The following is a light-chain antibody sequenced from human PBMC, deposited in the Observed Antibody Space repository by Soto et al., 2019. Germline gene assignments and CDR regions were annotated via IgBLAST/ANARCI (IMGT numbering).Light chain of an antibody. J-gene: IGLJ3*02. CDR1: SSDVGNYNY. CDR2: EVT. CDR3: SSYAGSKTL. V-gene: IGLV2-8*01. Sequence: QSVLTQPPSASGSPGQSVTISCTGTSSDVGNYNYVSWYQRHPGKAPKLMIYEVTKRPSGVPDRFSGSKSGNTASLTVSGLQAEDEADYYCSSYAGSKTLFGGGTKVTVL.